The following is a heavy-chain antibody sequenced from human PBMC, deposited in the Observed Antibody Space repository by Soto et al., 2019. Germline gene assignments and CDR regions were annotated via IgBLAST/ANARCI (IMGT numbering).Heavy chain of an antibody. Sequence: SETLSLTCAVSSGSISSSNWWSWVRQPPGKGLEWIGEIYHSGSTNYNPSLKSRVTISVDKSKNQFSLKLSSVTAADTAVYYCARDPYNYYGSGSSGIDYWGQGTLVTVSS. D-gene: IGHD3-10*01. CDR2: IYHSGST. V-gene: IGHV4-4*02. CDR3: ARDPYNYYGSGSSGIDY. J-gene: IGHJ4*02. CDR1: SGSISSSNW.